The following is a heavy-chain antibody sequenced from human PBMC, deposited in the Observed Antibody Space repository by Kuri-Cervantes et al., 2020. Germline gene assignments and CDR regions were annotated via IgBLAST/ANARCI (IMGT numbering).Heavy chain of an antibody. V-gene: IGHV3-30*03. J-gene: IGHJ4*02. CDR1: GFTFSSYG. Sequence: GGSLRLSCAASGFTFSSYGMHWVRQAPGKGLEWVAVISYDGSNKYYADSVKGRFTISRDNSKNTLYLQMNSLRAEDTAVYYCARDRAAAADPEVYYFDYWGQGTLVTVSS. CDR2: ISYDGSNK. CDR3: ARDRAAAADPEVYYFDY. D-gene: IGHD6-13*01.